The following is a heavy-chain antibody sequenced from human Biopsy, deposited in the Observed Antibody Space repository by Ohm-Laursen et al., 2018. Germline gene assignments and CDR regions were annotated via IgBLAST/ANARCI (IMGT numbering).Heavy chain of an antibody. D-gene: IGHD6-6*01. Sequence: TLSLTCPVSGGSIISYYWNWIRQPAGKGLEWIGRIYSSGGTKYNPSLKSRVTMSVDTSKKQLSLKVRSVTAADTAVYYCARGGYSSSIFDHWGQGTLVTVSS. V-gene: IGHV4-4*07. CDR3: ARGGYSSSIFDH. CDR1: GGSIISYY. CDR2: IYSSGGT. J-gene: IGHJ4*02.